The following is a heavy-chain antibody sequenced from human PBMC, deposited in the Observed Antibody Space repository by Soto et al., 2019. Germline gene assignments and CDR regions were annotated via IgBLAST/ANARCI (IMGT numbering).Heavy chain of an antibody. V-gene: IGHV1-69*13. CDR2: IIPIFGTA. J-gene: IGHJ6*02. D-gene: IGHD5-18*01. CDR3: ARDLGILDTAMVTGYYYYGMDV. CDR1: GGTFSSYA. Sequence: SVKVSCKASGGTFSSYAISWVRQAPGQGLEWMGGIIPIFGTANYAQKFQGRVTITADESTSTAYMELSSLRSEDTAVYYCARDLGILDTAMVTGYYYYGMDVWGQGTTVTVSS.